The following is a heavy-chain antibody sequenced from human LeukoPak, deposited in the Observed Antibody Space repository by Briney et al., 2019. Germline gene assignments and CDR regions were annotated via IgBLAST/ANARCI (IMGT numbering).Heavy chain of an antibody. CDR2: ISWNSGSI. CDR1: GFTFDDYA. J-gene: IGHJ4*02. D-gene: IGHD1-7*01. CDR3: AKESGARWNYVERSYFDY. Sequence: GGSLRLSCAASGFTFDDYAMHWVRQAPGKGLEWVSGISWNSGSIGYADSVKGRFTISRDNAKNSLYLQMNSLRAEDMALYYCAKESGARWNYVERSYFDYWGQGTLVTVSS. V-gene: IGHV3-9*03.